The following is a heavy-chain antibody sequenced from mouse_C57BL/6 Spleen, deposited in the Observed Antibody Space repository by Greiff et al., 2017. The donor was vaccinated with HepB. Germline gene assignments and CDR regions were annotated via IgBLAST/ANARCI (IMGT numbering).Heavy chain of an antibody. D-gene: IGHD1-1*01. CDR2: IDPEDGDT. Sequence: VHVKQSGAELVRPGASVKLSCTASGFNIKDYYMHWVKQRPEQGLEWIGRIDPEDGDTEYASKFQGKATMTADTSSNTAYLQLSSLTSEDTAVYYCTFYYYGSSFYFDYWGQGTTLTVSS. J-gene: IGHJ2*01. CDR1: GFNIKDYY. V-gene: IGHV14-1*01. CDR3: TFYYYGSSFYFDY.